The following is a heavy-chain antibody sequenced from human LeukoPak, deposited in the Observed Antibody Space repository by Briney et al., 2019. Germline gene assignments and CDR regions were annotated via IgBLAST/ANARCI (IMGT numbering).Heavy chain of an antibody. V-gene: IGHV4-30-2*01. CDR2: IYHSGST. Sequence: TASETLSLTCAVSGDSISSGGYSWSWIRQPPGKGLEWIGYIYHSGSTYYNPSLKSRVTISVDRSKNQFSLKLSSVTAADTAVYYCARATMWFGELNWVLGWFDPWGQGTLVTVSS. CDR3: ARATMWFGELNWVLGWFDP. CDR1: GDSISSGGYS. D-gene: IGHD3-10*01. J-gene: IGHJ5*02.